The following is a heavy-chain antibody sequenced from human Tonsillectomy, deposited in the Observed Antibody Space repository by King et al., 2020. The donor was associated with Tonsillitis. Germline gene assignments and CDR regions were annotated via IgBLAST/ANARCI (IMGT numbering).Heavy chain of an antibody. V-gene: IGHV3-43*02. CDR3: ATSRLTVWEFDP. J-gene: IGHJ5*02. CDR1: GFNFGDYA. CDR2: IGGDGDGAS. D-gene: IGHD3-16*01. Sequence: VQLVESGGGVVQPGGSLRLSCAGSGFNFGDYAMHWVRQRPGKGLEWVSLIGGDGDGASYYADSVKGRFTIPRDNSKNYLYLQSNSLITEDTALYYCATSRLTVWEFDPWGQGTLVTVSS.